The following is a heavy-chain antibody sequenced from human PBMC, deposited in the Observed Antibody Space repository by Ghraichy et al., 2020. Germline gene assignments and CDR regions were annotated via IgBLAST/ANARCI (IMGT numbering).Heavy chain of an antibody. CDR3: ARTLHPSSWYYYYYGMGV. D-gene: IGHD6-13*01. Sequence: SETLSLTCAISGDSVSSNSAAWNWIRQSPSRGLEWLGRTYYRSKWYNDYAVSVTSRITINPDTSKNQFSLQLNSVTPEDTAVYYCARTLHPSSWYYYYYGMGVWGQGTTVTVSS. CDR1: GDSVSSNSAA. CDR2: TYYRSKWYN. V-gene: IGHV6-1*01. J-gene: IGHJ6*02.